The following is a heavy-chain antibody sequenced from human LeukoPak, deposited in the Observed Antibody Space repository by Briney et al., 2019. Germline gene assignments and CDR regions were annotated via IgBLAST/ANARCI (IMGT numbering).Heavy chain of an antibody. CDR3: ARGGYGYGYGVCWFDP. J-gene: IGHJ5*02. D-gene: IGHD5-18*01. CDR1: GGSFSGYY. Sequence: SETLSLTCAVYGGSFSGYYWSWIRQPPGKGLEWIGEINHSGSTNYNPSLKSRVTISVDTSKNQFSLKLSSVTAADTAVYYCARGGYGYGYGVCWFDPWGQGTLVTVSS. CDR2: INHSGST. V-gene: IGHV4-34*01.